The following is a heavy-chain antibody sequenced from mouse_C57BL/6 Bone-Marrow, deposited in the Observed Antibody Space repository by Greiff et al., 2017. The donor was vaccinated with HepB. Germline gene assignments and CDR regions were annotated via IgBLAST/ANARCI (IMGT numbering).Heavy chain of an antibody. J-gene: IGHJ4*01. D-gene: IGHD1-1*01. CDR2: ISDGGSYT. CDR1: GFTFSSYA. Sequence: EVKVVESGGGLVKPGGSLKLSCAASGFTFSSYAMSWVRQTPEKRLEWVATISDGGSYTYYPDNVKGRFTISRDNAKNNLYLQMSHLKSEDTAMYYCARDYGSSYDYAMDYWGQGTSVTVSS. V-gene: IGHV5-4*03. CDR3: ARDYGSSYDYAMDY.